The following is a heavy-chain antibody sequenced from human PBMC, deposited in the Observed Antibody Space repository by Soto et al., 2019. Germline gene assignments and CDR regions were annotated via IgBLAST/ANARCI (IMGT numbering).Heavy chain of an antibody. Sequence: SETLSLTCAVYGGSFSGYYWSWIRQPPGKGLEWIGEINHSGSTNYNPSLKSRVTISVDTSKNQFSLKLSSVTAADTAVYYCARAFYYYGSGSYYTFDYWGQGTLVTVSS. CDR3: ARAFYYYGSGSYYTFDY. D-gene: IGHD3-10*01. CDR1: GGSFSGYY. V-gene: IGHV4-34*01. CDR2: INHSGST. J-gene: IGHJ4*02.